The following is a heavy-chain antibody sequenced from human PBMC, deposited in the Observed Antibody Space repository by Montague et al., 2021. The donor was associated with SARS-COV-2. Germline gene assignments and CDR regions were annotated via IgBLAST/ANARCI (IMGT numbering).Heavy chain of an antibody. Sequence: SLRLSCAASGSTFSDYYMSWIRQAPGKGLEWVSYISSSSSYTNYADSVKGRFTISRDNAKNSLYLQMNSLRAEDTAVYYCARDVGVVRNWFDPWGQGTLVTVSS. CDR3: ARDVGVVRNWFDP. V-gene: IGHV3-11*05. CDR2: ISSSSSYT. J-gene: IGHJ5*02. CDR1: GSTFSDYY. D-gene: IGHD3-10*01.